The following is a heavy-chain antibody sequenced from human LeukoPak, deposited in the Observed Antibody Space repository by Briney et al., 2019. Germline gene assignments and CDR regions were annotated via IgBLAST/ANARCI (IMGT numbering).Heavy chain of an antibody. D-gene: IGHD5-12*01. CDR1: GYTFTSYG. CDR3: ARGVYIVATNYYFDY. CDR2: ISAYNGNT. J-gene: IGHJ4*02. V-gene: IGHV1-18*01. Sequence: GASVKVSCKASGYTFTSYGISWVRQAPGQGLEWMGWISAYNGNTNYAQKLQGRVTMTTDTSTSTAYMELRSLRSDDTAVYYCARGVYIVATNYYFDYWGQGTLVTVSS.